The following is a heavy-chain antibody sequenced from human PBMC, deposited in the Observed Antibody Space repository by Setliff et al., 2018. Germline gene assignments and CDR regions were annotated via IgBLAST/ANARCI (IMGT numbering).Heavy chain of an antibody. CDR1: GYTFTSYA. J-gene: IGHJ2*01. Sequence: ASVKVSCKASGYTFTSYALNWVRQAPGQGLEWMGWINTNTGNPTYAQDFTGRFVFSLDTSVSTAYLQISGLKAEDTAVYYCARERGKFSHWYFDLWGRGTLVTVSS. CDR2: INTNTGNP. V-gene: IGHV7-4-1*02. CDR3: ARERGKFSHWYFDL.